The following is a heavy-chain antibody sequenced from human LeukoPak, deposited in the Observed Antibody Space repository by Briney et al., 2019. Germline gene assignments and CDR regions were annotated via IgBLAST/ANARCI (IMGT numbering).Heavy chain of an antibody. CDR3: ARDPLTGDFSYYYYGMDV. CDR2: ISAYNGNT. V-gene: IGHV1-18*01. J-gene: IGHJ6*02. D-gene: IGHD7-27*01. CDR1: GCTFTSYG. Sequence: GASVKVSCKASGCTFTSYGISWVRQAPGQGLEWMGWISAYNGNTNYAQKLQGRVTMTTDTSTSTAYMELRSLRSDDTAVYYCARDPLTGDFSYYYYGMDVWGQGTTVTVSS.